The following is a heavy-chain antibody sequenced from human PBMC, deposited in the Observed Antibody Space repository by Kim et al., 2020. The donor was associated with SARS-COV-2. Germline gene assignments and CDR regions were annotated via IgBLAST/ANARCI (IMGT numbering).Heavy chain of an antibody. CDR3: ASAVAGTLSAFDI. CDR2: MNPNSGNT. J-gene: IGHJ3*02. Sequence: ASVKVSCKASGYTFTSYDINWVRQATGQGLEWMGWMNPNSGNTGYAQKFQGRVTMTRNTSISTAYMELSSLRSEDTAVYYCASAVAGTLSAFDIWGQGTMVTVSS. CDR1: GYTFTSYD. V-gene: IGHV1-8*01. D-gene: IGHD6-19*01.